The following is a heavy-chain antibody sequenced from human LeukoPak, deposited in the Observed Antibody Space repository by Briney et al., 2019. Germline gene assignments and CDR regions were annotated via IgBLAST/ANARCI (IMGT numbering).Heavy chain of an antibody. J-gene: IGHJ4*02. CDR2: MSRNGGST. CDR1: GFTFNSYP. V-gene: IGHV3-64D*06. D-gene: IGHD5-24*01. Sequence: AGGSLTLSCSASGFTFNSYPVHWVRQAPGKGLEYVSGMSRNGGSTYYADSVKGRFTISRDNSKNTLYLQMSSLRAADTAIYYCAKVQEMDTILPPFHYWGQGTLVTVSS. CDR3: AKVQEMDTILPPFHY.